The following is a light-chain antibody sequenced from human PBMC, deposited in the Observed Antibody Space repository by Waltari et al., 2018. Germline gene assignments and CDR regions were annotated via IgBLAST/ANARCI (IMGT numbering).Light chain of an antibody. V-gene: IGLV3-19*01. J-gene: IGLJ2*01. CDR2: GKN. Sequence: SSELTQDPAVSVALGPTVRITCQGDSLRSHYESWYQQKPGQAPVLVIYGKNNRPSGIPDRFSGSSSGNTASLTITGAQAEDEADYYCNSRDSSGNHVVFGGGTKLTVL. CDR1: SLRSHY. CDR3: NSRDSSGNHVV.